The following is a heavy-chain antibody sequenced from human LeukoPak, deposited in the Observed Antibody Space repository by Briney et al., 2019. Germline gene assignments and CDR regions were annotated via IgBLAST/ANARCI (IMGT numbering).Heavy chain of an antibody. Sequence: GGSLRLSCAASGFTFSNAWMSWVRQAPGKGLEWVGRIKSKTDGGITDYAAPVKGRFTNSGNDSKNTLYMQMNSLKTEDTALYCCATADYGDYGAFDIWGQGTMVTVSS. D-gene: IGHD4-17*01. CDR1: GFTFSNAW. CDR2: IKSKTDGGIT. CDR3: ATADYGDYGAFDI. V-gene: IGHV3-15*01. J-gene: IGHJ3*02.